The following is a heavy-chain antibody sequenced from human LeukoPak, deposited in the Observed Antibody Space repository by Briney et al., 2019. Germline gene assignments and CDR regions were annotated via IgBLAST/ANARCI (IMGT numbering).Heavy chain of an antibody. CDR2: ISGSGGST. CDR1: GFTFSSYA. CDR3: ASHPFSTTGTFYY. J-gene: IGHJ4*02. V-gene: IGHV3-23*01. D-gene: IGHD1-1*01. Sequence: QPGGSLRLSCAASGFTFSSYAMSWVRQAPGKGLEWVSAISGSGGSTYYADSVKGRFTISRDNSKNTLYLQMNSLRAEDTAVYYCASHPFSTTGTFYYWGQGTLVTVSS.